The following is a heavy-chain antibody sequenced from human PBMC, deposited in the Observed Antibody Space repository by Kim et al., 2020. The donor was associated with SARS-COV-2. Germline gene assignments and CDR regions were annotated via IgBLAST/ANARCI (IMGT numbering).Heavy chain of an antibody. D-gene: IGHD6-6*01. Sequence: TIYYADSVKGRFTISRDNAKNSLYLQMNSLRAEDTAVYYCARESNWYFDLWGRGTLVTVSS. J-gene: IGHJ2*01. CDR2: TI. CDR3: ARESNWYFDL. V-gene: IGHV3-48*04.